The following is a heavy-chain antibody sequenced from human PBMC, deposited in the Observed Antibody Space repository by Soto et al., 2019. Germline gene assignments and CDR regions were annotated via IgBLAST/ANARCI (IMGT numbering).Heavy chain of an antibody. Sequence: QVQLQESGPGLVKPSQTLSLTCTVSGGSISSGGYYWSWIRQHPGKGLEWIGYIYYSGSTYYNSSLKSRVTITVDTSKNQFSLKLSSVTAADTAVYYCARVWDSSGPNFDYWGQGTLVTVSS. V-gene: IGHV4-31*03. CDR1: GGSISSGGYY. D-gene: IGHD3-22*01. CDR3: ARVWDSSGPNFDY. CDR2: IYYSGST. J-gene: IGHJ4*02.